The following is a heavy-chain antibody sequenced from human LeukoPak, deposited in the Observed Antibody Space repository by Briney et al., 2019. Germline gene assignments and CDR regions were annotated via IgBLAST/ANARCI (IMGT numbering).Heavy chain of an antibody. Sequence: ASVKVSCKASGYTFTGYYMHWVRQAPGQGLEWMGWINPNSGGTNYAQKFQGRVTMTRDTSICTAYMELSRLRSDDTAVYYCARSCSSTNQETDYFDYWGQGTLVTVSS. CDR2: INPNSGGT. J-gene: IGHJ4*02. CDR1: GYTFTGYY. CDR3: ARSCSSTNQETDYFDY. V-gene: IGHV1-2*02. D-gene: IGHD2-2*01.